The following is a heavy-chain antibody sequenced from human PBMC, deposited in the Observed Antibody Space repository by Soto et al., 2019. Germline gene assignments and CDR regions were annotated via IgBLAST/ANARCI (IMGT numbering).Heavy chain of an antibody. CDR1: GYTFTSYG. D-gene: IGHD4-17*01. CDR3: ARDNMTTVTTAY. J-gene: IGHJ4*02. V-gene: IGHV1-18*01. Sequence: ASVKVSCKASGYTFTSYGISWVRQAPGQGLEWMGWISAYNGNTNYAQKLQGRVTMTTDTSASTAYMELRSLRSDDTAVYYCARDNMTTVTTAYWGQGTLVTVSS. CDR2: ISAYNGNT.